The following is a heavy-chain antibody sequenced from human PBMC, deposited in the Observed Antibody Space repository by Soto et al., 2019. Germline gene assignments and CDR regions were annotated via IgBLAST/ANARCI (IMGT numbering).Heavy chain of an antibody. Sequence: QVQLQESGPGLVKPSGTLSLTCAVSGGSISSSNWWSWVRQPPGKGLEWIGEIYHSGSTNYNPSLNSRVTIPVDKCKNQFSLKLSAVTAADTAVYYCARITVTNYGMDVWGQGTTVTVSS. J-gene: IGHJ6*02. V-gene: IGHV4-4*02. CDR2: IYHSGST. D-gene: IGHD4-17*01. CDR3: ARITVTNYGMDV. CDR1: GGSISSSNW.